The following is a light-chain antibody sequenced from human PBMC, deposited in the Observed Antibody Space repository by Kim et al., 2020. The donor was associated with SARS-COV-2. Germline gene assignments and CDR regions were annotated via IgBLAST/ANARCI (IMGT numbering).Light chain of an antibody. V-gene: IGKV3-20*01. CDR3: QEYGSSPGT. CDR2: GAS. Sequence: MVLTQSPGTLSLSPGERATLSCRASQSLSSAYVAWYQQRPGQAPRPLIFGASRRATGIPDRFSGSGSGTDFTLTISRLEPEDFAVYYCQEYGSSPGTFGQGTKVDIK. J-gene: IGKJ1*01. CDR1: QSLSSAY.